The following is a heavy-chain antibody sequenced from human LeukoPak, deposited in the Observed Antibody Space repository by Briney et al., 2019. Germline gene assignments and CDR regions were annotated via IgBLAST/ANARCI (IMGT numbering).Heavy chain of an antibody. V-gene: IGHV3-74*03. D-gene: IGHD3-10*01. CDR1: GFTFSRYW. CDR3: ARAGGPEGWFDP. Sequence: GGSPRLSCAASGFTFSRYWMHWVRQAPGKGLVWVSRINSDGSGTMYADSVKGRFTISRDNAKNTLYLQMNSLRAEDTAVYYCARAGGPEGWFDPWGQGTLVTVSS. CDR2: INSDGSGT. J-gene: IGHJ5*02.